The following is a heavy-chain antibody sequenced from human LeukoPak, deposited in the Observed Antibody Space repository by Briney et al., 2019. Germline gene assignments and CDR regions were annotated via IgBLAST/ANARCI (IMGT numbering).Heavy chain of an antibody. Sequence: GGSLRLSCTASGFTFGDYAMSWFRQAPGKGLEWVGFIRSKAYGGTTEYAAFVKGRFTISRDDSKSIAYLQMNSLKTEDTAVYYCTRASYDFWSGYYPRGMDVWGQGTTVTVSS. CDR1: GFTFGDYA. J-gene: IGHJ6*02. V-gene: IGHV3-49*03. CDR3: TRASYDFWSGYYPRGMDV. CDR2: IRSKAYGGTT. D-gene: IGHD3-3*01.